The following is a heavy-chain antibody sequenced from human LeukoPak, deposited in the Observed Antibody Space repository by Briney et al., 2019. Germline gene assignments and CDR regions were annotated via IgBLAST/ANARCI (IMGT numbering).Heavy chain of an antibody. CDR2: ISGSGGST. CDR3: ATMVRGVIGY. D-gene: IGHD3-10*01. V-gene: IGHV3-23*01. Sequence: GGSLRLSCAASGFTFSSYAMSWVRQAPGKGLEWVSLISGSGGSTYYADSVKGRFTISRDNAKNSLYLQMNSLRAEDTAVYYCATMVRGVIGYWGQGTLVTVSS. J-gene: IGHJ4*02. CDR1: GFTFSSYA.